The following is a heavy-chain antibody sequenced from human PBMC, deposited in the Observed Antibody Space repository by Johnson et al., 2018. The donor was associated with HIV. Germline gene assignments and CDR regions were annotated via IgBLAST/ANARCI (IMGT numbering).Heavy chain of an antibody. D-gene: IGHD3-16*01. V-gene: IGHV3-30*04. CDR3: ARGGSDAFDI. CDR2: ISYDGSDK. Sequence: QVQLVESGGGLVQPGRSLRLSCAASGFTFSSYAMHWVRQAPAKGLEWVAVISYDGSDKDYADSVKGRFTISRDNAKNSLSLQINSLRADDTAVYYCARGGSDAFDIWGQGTMVTVSS. CDR1: GFTFSSYA. J-gene: IGHJ3*02.